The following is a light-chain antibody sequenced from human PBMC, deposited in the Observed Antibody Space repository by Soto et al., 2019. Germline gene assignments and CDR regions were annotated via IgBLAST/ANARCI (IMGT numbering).Light chain of an antibody. CDR1: QSVSSNY. J-gene: IGKJ5*01. V-gene: IGKV3D-20*02. CDR3: QQRSDWPPIT. Sequence: EIVITQSPAPLSVSPGERAPLAFRASQSVSSNYLAWYQQKPGQSPRLLIYDASNRATGIPARFSGSGSGTDFTLTISSLEPEDFAVYYCQQRSDWPPITFGQGTRLEIK. CDR2: DAS.